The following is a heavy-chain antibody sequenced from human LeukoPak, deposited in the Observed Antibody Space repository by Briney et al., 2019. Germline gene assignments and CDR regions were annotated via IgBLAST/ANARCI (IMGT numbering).Heavy chain of an antibody. V-gene: IGHV1-24*01. CDR2: FDPEDGES. CDR1: GYTLTELS. D-gene: IGHD3-10*01. Sequence: ASAKVSCKVSGYTLTELSMHWVRQAPGEGLEWMGGFDPEDGESIYAQKFQGRVTMTEDTSTDTAYMELSSLRSEDTAVYYRATFVSSYGNWFDPWGQGTLVTVSS. J-gene: IGHJ5*02. CDR3: ATFVSSYGNWFDP.